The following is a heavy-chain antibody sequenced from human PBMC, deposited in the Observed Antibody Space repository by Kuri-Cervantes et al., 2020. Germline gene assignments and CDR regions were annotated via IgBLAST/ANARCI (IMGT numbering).Heavy chain of an antibody. CDR3: ARDKGGGTMVRGVINPIDY. V-gene: IGHV3-48*04. CDR1: GFTFSSYS. Sequence: ETLSLTCAASGFTFSSYSMNWVRQAPGKGLEWVSYISSSSSTIYYADSVKGRFTISRDNAKNSLYLQMNSLRAEDTAVYYCARDKGGGTMVRGVINPIDYWGQGTLVTVSS. J-gene: IGHJ4*02. D-gene: IGHD3-10*01. CDR2: ISSSSSTI.